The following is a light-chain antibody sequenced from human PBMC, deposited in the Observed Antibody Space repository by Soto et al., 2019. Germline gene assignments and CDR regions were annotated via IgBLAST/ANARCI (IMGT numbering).Light chain of an antibody. Sequence: DIVLTHSPGTLSFSPVEIATLSFSASQSLNSSYLAWYQQKPGQAPRLLIYDASSRATCIPDRFSGSGSGTDYTLTISRLEPEDSAVYYCQQYGSSPPINFGQGTRLEIK. V-gene: IGKV3-20*01. J-gene: IGKJ5*01. CDR1: QSLNSSY. CDR3: QQYGSSPPIN. CDR2: DAS.